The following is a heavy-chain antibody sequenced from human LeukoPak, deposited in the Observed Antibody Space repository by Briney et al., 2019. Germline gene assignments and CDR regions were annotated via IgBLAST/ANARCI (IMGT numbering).Heavy chain of an antibody. V-gene: IGHV4-59*12. CDR3: ARRRYFDL. CDR1: GGSISSYY. Sequence: PSETLSLTCTVSGGSISSYYWSWIRQPPGKGLEWIGYIYYSGSTNYNPSLKSRVTISVDTSKNQFSLKLSSVTAADTAVYYCARRRYFDLWGRGNLVTVSS. CDR2: IYYSGST. J-gene: IGHJ2*01.